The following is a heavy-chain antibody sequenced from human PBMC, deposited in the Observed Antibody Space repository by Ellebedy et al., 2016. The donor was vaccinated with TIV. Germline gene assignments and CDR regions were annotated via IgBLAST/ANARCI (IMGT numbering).Heavy chain of an antibody. J-gene: IGHJ4*02. CDR3: ARALTRVVGATTGY. V-gene: IGHV1-8*02. Sequence: ASVKVSCXASGYTFTGYYMHWVRQANGQGLEWMGWMNPNSGNTGYAQKFQGRVTMTRNTSISTAYMELSSLRSEDTAVYYCARALTRVVGATTGYWGQGTLVTVSS. CDR1: GYTFTGYY. CDR2: MNPNSGNT. D-gene: IGHD1-26*01.